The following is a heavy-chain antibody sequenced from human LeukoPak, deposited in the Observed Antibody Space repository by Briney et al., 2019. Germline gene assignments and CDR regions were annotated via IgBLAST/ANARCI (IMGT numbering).Heavy chain of an antibody. J-gene: IGHJ4*02. D-gene: IGHD1-26*01. CDR1: GYSLTELS. CDR3: ARMVEVRGSYYLDY. V-gene: IGHV1-24*01. Sequence: GASVKVSCKVSGYSLTELSMHWVRQTPGKGLEWMGGFDPEAGETIYAQKFQGRVTMTEDTSTDTAYMELSSLRSEDTAVYYCARMVEVRGSYYLDYWGQGTLVTVSS. CDR2: FDPEAGET.